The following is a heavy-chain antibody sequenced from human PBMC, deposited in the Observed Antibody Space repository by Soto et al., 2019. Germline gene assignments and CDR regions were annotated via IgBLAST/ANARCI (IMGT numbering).Heavy chain of an antibody. Sequence: QVQLVQSGAEVKKPGSSVKVSCEASGGTFSSYAFSWVRQAPGQGPEWMGGIIPRFESVNYAQKFQGRVSITADESTRTAYMELGSLTSDDTAAYYCASGRGRLVPSRGYFYGMDVWGQGTTVTVSS. CDR1: GGTFSSYA. CDR2: IIPRFESV. J-gene: IGHJ6*02. V-gene: IGHV1-69*01. CDR3: ASGRGRLVPSRGYFYGMDV. D-gene: IGHD3-9*01.